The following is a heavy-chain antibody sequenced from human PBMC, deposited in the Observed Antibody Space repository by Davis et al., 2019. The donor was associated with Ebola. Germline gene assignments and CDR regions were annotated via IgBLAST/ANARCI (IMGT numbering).Heavy chain of an antibody. CDR3: ARDRPYGDYTFDY. V-gene: IGHV3-21*01. Sequence: GESLKISCAASGFTFSSYAMSWVRQAPGKGLEWVSSISSSSSYIYYADSVKGRFTISRDNAKNSLYLQMNSLRAEDTAVYYCARDRPYGDYTFDYWGQGTLVTVSS. J-gene: IGHJ4*02. CDR1: GFTFSSYA. CDR2: ISSSSSYI. D-gene: IGHD4-17*01.